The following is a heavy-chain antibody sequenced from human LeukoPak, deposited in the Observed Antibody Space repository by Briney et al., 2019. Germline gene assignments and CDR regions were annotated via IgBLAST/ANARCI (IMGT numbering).Heavy chain of an antibody. D-gene: IGHD5-12*01. CDR2: IDDSGDT. CDR3: ARGRGWLRLDF. CDR1: GYTFICYY. V-gene: IGHV1-2*02. Sequence: ASVKVSCKASGYTFICYYIHWVRQAPGQGLEWMGWIDDSGDTYYARNFQGRVTMTRDTSISTSYMDLSSLTSDDTAIYHCARGRGWLRLDFWGQGTLVTVSS. J-gene: IGHJ4*02.